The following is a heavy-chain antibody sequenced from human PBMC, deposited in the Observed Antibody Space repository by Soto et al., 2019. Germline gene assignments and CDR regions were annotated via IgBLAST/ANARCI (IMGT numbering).Heavy chain of an antibody. Sequence: PSETLSLTCTVSGGSISSSSYYWGWIRQPPGKGLEWIGSIYYSGSTNYNPSLKSRVTISLDTSKNQFSLKLTSVTAADTAVYYCATGRWLQLPGYWGQGTLVTVSS. J-gene: IGHJ4*02. V-gene: IGHV4-39*07. D-gene: IGHD4-4*01. CDR2: IYYSGST. CDR1: GGSISSSSYY. CDR3: ATGRWLQLPGY.